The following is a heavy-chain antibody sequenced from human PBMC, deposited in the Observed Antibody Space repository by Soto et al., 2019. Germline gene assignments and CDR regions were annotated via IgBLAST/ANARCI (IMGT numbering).Heavy chain of an antibody. CDR3: AKDQASGQGSFDS. V-gene: IGHV3-30*18. CDR2: ISYDGSNQ. CDR1: GFAFNIXA. Sequence: LXLXCTASGFAFNIXAMHWGGQAPDKGLEWVALISYDGSNQYYADSVKGRFTISRDNSNNTLFLQMNSLRADYTDVYYCAKDQASGQGSFDSWGQGTLGTVSS. J-gene: IGHJ4*02.